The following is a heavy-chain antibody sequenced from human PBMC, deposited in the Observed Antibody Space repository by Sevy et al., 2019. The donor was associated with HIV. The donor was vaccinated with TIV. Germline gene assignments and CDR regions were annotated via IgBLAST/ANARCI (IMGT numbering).Heavy chain of an antibody. V-gene: IGHV3-48*01. Sequence: GGSLRLSCAASEFTFSIYSMNWVRQAPGKGLEWVSYISSSSTTIYYADSVKGRFTISRDNAKNLLYLHMNSLRAEDTAVYYCALERLSSNVAEYFQNWGQGTLVTVSS. D-gene: IGHD1-1*01. CDR3: ALERLSSNVAEYFQN. CDR2: ISSSSTTI. CDR1: EFTFSIYS. J-gene: IGHJ1*01.